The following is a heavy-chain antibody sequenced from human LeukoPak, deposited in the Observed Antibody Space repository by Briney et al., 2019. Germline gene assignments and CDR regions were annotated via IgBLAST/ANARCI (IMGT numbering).Heavy chain of an antibody. D-gene: IGHD2/OR15-2a*01. J-gene: IGHJ5*02. CDR1: GVSMSSSPYY. Sequence: PSETLSLTCTVSGVSMSSSPYYWGWIRQPPGKGLEWIGTIYDSGNTIYNPSLRSRLTISVDTSRNQFSLKLSSVTAADTAVYYCARHDCDSSRCSVNWFDPWGQGTLVTVSS. CDR3: ARHDCDSSRCSVNWFDP. V-gene: IGHV4-39*01. CDR2: IYDSGNT.